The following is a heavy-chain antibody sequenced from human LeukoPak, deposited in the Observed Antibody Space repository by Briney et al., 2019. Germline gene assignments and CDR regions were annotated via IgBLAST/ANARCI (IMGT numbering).Heavy chain of an antibody. J-gene: IGHJ4*02. Sequence: GGSLRLSCAASGFTFSSYAMSWVRQAPGKGLEWVSAISGSDGGTYYADSVKGRFTISRDNSKNTLYLQMNSLRAEDTAVYYCARDSGYCSGGSCYLTSWGFDYWGQGTLVTVSS. CDR2: ISGSDGGT. CDR3: ARDSGYCSGGSCYLTSWGFDY. V-gene: IGHV3-23*01. CDR1: GFTFSSYA. D-gene: IGHD2-15*01.